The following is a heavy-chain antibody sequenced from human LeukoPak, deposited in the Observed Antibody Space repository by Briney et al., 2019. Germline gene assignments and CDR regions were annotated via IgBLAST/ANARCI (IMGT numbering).Heavy chain of an antibody. CDR3: TTVYLTGEGNDY. CDR1: GFIYSHAW. Sequence: GGPLRLSCAPSGFIYSHAWMNRPREAPGKALEWVGRIKSKTDGGTTDYAAPVKGRFIISRDDSKNTLYLQMNSLKTEDTALYYCTTVYLTGEGNDYWGQGTLVTVSS. D-gene: IGHD3-9*01. CDR2: IKSKTDGGTT. V-gene: IGHV3-15*07. J-gene: IGHJ4*02.